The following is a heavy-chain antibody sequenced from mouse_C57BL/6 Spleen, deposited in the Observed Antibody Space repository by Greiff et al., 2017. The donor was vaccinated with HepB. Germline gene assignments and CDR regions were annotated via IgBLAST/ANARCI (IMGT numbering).Heavy chain of an antibody. J-gene: IGHJ3*01. V-gene: IGHV3-1*01. CDR1: GYSITSGYD. Sequence: VQLKESGPGMVKPSQSLSLTCTVTGYSITSGYDWHWIRHFPGNKLEWMGYISYSGSTNYNPSLKSRISITHDTSKNHFFLKLNSVTTEDTATYYCATGMPPFFAYWGQGTLVTVSA. CDR2: ISYSGST. CDR3: ATGMPPFFAY.